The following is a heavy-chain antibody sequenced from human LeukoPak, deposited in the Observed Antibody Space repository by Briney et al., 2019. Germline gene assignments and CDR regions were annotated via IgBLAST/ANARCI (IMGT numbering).Heavy chain of an antibody. V-gene: IGHV3-23*01. J-gene: IGHJ4*02. CDR2: ISGSGDST. CDR1: GFTFRSYA. Sequence: GGSLRLSCAAAGFTFRSYAMSWVRQAPGKGLEWVSAISGSGDSTYYADSVKGRFTISRDNSQNTLYLQMNSLRVEDTAVYYCANVYDTSGVRGNYWGPGTLVSVST. CDR3: ANVYDTSGVRGNY. D-gene: IGHD3-22*01.